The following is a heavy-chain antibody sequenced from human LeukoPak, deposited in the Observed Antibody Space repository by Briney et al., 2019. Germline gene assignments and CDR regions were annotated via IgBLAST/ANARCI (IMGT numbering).Heavy chain of an antibody. D-gene: IGHD6-13*01. CDR1: SGSISSSSYY. J-gene: IGHJ5*02. Sequence: PSETLSLTCTVSSGSISSSSYYWGWIRQPPGKGLEWIGEINHSGSTNYNPSLKSRVTISVDTSKNQFSLKLSSVTAADTAVYYCARGVPYSSSWGRFDPWGQGTLVTVSS. V-gene: IGHV4-39*07. CDR3: ARGVPYSSSWGRFDP. CDR2: INHSGST.